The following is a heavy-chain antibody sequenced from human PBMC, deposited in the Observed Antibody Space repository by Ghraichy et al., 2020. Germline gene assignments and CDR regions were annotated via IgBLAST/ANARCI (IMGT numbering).Heavy chain of an antibody. CDR2: ISGSGTSR. CDR1: GFTFSDCA. CDR3: AKNIVAAGKYYYYYYGMDV. V-gene: IGHV3-23*01. Sequence: GESLNISCAASGFTFSDCAMSWVRQAPGKGLEWVSSISGSGTSRYHAQSVMGRFTISRDNAKNSLSLQMNSLRAEDTAVYYCAKNIVAAGKYYYYYYGMDVWGQGTTVTVSS. D-gene: IGHD6-25*01. J-gene: IGHJ6*02.